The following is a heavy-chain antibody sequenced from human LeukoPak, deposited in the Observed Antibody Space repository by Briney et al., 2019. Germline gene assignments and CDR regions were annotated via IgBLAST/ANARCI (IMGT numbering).Heavy chain of an antibody. CDR2: IYYSGST. Sequence: PSETLSLTCTVSGGSISSYYWSWIRQPPGKGLEWIGYIYYSGSTNYNPSLKSRITISVDTSKNQFSLKLNSVTAADTAVYYCARAISLYYDFWSGPSGYFDYWGQGTLVTVSS. CDR1: GGSISSYY. CDR3: ARAISLYYDFWSGPSGYFDY. V-gene: IGHV4-59*08. D-gene: IGHD3-3*01. J-gene: IGHJ4*02.